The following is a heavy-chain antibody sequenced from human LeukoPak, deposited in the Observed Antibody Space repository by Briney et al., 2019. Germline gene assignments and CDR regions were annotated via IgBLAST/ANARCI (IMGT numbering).Heavy chain of an antibody. J-gene: IGHJ4*02. D-gene: IGHD4/OR15-4a*01. Sequence: SETLSLTCAVYGDFFTGYYWTWIRQPPGKGLEWIGEIYHSGSTNYNPSLKSRVNISVDTSKNQFSLNLTSVTAADTAIYFCARRLYRLDWDKIDSWGQGTLVTVSS. CDR2: IYHSGST. CDR3: ARRLYRLDWDKIDS. V-gene: IGHV4-34*01. CDR1: GDFFTGYY.